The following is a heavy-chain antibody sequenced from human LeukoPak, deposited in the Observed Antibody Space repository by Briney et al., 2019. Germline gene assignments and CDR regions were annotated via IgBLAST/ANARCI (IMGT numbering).Heavy chain of an antibody. V-gene: IGHV1-8*01. J-gene: IGHJ4*02. Sequence: ASVKVSCKASGYTFTSYDINWVRQATGQGLEWMGWMNPNSGNTGYAQKFQGRVTMTRNTSISTAYMELSSLRSEDTAVYYCARGLYSSGWYRGEYYFDYWGQGTQVTVSS. CDR1: GYTFTSYD. D-gene: IGHD6-19*01. CDR3: ARGLYSSGWYRGEYYFDY. CDR2: MNPNSGNT.